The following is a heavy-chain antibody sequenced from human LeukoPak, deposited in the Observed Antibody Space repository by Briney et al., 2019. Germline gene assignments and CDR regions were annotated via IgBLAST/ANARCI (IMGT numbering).Heavy chain of an antibody. D-gene: IGHD6-13*01. V-gene: IGHV3-30*02. CDR2: IRYDGSNK. J-gene: IGHJ4*02. CDR1: GFTFSSYG. CDR3: AKDRSLYQYSSSWYYFDY. Sequence: GGSLRLSCAASGFTFSSYGMHWVRQAPGKGLERVAFIRYDGSNKYYADSVKGRFTISRDNSKNTLYLQMNSLRAEDTAVYYCAKDRSLYQYSSSWYYFDYWGQGTLVTVSS.